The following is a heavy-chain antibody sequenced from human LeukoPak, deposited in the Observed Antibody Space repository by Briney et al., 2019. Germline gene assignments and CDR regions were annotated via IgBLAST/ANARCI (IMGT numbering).Heavy chain of an antibody. CDR3: AKERNTAMVTIDY. CDR1: GFTCSSYG. J-gene: IGHJ4*02. V-gene: IGHV3-30*02. Sequence: SGGSLRLSCAASGFTCSSYGMHWVRQAPGKGMEWVAFIRYDGSNKYYADSVRGRFTISRDNSKNTLYLQMNSLRAEDTAVYYCAKERNTAMVTIDYWGQGTLVTVSS. CDR2: IRYDGSNK. D-gene: IGHD5-18*01.